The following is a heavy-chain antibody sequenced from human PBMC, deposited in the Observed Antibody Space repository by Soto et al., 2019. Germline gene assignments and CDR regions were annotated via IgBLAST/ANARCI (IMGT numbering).Heavy chain of an antibody. V-gene: IGHV4-39*01. Sequence: PSETLSLTCTVSNGSISSSDYYWGWIRQPPGKGLEWIATIYYSGSIYYNPSLKGRISISVDTSKNQFSLKLTSVTAADTAVYYCAKVVVGATSHSDFDSWGQGTLVTVSS. CDR2: IYYSGSI. CDR1: NGSISSSDYY. J-gene: IGHJ4*02. D-gene: IGHD2-15*01. CDR3: AKVVVGATSHSDFDS.